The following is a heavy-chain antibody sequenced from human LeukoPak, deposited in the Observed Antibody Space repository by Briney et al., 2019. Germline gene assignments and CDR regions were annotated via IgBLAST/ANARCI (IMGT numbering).Heavy chain of an antibody. Sequence: SETLSLTCAVYGGSFSGYYWSWIRQPPGKGLEWIGEINHSGSTNYNPSLKSRVTISVDTSKNQFSLKLSSVTAADTAVYYCARDGHSSSSFDYRGQGTLVTVSS. V-gene: IGHV4-34*01. J-gene: IGHJ4*02. CDR1: GGSFSGYY. CDR2: INHSGST. D-gene: IGHD6-6*01. CDR3: ARDGHSSSSFDY.